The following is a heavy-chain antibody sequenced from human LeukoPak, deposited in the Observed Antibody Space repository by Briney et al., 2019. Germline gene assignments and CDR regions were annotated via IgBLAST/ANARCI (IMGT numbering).Heavy chain of an antibody. Sequence: GGSLRLSCAASGFTFSSYAMSSVRQSPGKGLEWVSAISGSGVITYYADSVKCRFTISRDNSKNRLYLQMKSLRAEDTAVYYCARDEYYDFWSGYYMRDYYYYMDVWGKGTTVTVSS. CDR1: GFTFSSYA. D-gene: IGHD3-3*01. V-gene: IGHV3-23*01. CDR2: ISGSGVIT. J-gene: IGHJ6*03. CDR3: ARDEYYDFWSGYYMRDYYYYMDV.